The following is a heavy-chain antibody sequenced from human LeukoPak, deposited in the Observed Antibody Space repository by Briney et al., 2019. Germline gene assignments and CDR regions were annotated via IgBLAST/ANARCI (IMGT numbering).Heavy chain of an antibody. CDR1: GGTFSSYA. CDR3: ARVALLTGYYFFDY. V-gene: IGHV1-69*13. CDR2: IIPIFGTA. J-gene: IGHJ4*02. Sequence: SVKVSCKASGGTFSSYAISWVRQAPGQGLEWMGGIIPIFGTANYAQKFQGRVTITADESTSTAYMELSSLRSEDTAVYYCARVALLTGYYFFDYWGQATMVTDSS. D-gene: IGHD3-9*01.